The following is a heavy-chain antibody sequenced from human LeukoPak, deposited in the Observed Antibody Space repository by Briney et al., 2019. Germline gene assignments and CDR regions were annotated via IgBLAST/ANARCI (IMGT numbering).Heavy chain of an antibody. Sequence: PSETLSLTCTVSGGSISSRSHYWGWIRQPPGKGLEWIGTVYYSGATYTYHNPSVKSQVTISVDTSESQFSLRLSSVTAADTAVYYCARWVTSTTTGAFDMWGQGTMVTVSS. CDR2: VYYSGAT. J-gene: IGHJ3*02. D-gene: IGHD1-1*01. CDR1: GGSISSRSHY. V-gene: IGHV4-39*01. CDR3: ARWVTSTTTGAFDM.